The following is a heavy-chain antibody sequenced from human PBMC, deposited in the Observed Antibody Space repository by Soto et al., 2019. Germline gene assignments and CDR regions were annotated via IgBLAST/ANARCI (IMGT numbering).Heavy chain of an antibody. CDR1: GYTFTTYG. CDR3: ARVFFRLFAFDI. V-gene: IGHV1-18*01. J-gene: IGHJ3*02. D-gene: IGHD3-22*01. Sequence: SGGEVKKPGASVKVSCKASGYTFTTYGISWVRQAPGQGLEWMGWISAYNGNTSYAQKLQGRVTMTTDTSTSTAYMELRSLRSDDTAVYYCARVFFRLFAFDIWGQGTMVTVSS. CDR2: ISAYNGNT.